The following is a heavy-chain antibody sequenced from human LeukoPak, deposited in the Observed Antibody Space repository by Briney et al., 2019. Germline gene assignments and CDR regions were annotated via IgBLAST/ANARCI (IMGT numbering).Heavy chain of an antibody. V-gene: IGHV4-34*01. J-gene: IGHJ4*02. D-gene: IGHD2/OR15-2a*01. Sequence: SETLSLTCAVYGGSFSGYYWSWIRQPPGKGLEWIGEINHSGSTNYNPSLKSRVTFSVVTSKNQFSLKLSSVTAADTAVYYCATLSMYHPSDYGPPDYWGQGTLVTVSS. CDR1: GGSFSGYY. CDR2: INHSGST. CDR3: ATLSMYHPSDYGPPDY.